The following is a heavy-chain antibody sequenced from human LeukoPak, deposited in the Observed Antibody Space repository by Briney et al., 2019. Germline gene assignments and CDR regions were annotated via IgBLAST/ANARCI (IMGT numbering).Heavy chain of an antibody. D-gene: IGHD5-18*01. CDR2: FFYSGST. Sequence: SETLSLTCTVSGGSISSYYWSWIRQPPGKGLEWIGYFFYSGSTNYNPSLRSRVTISVDTSKNQFSLKLSSVTAADTVVYYCARDVGQYTYGFDYWGQGTLVTVSS. J-gene: IGHJ4*02. CDR3: ARDVGQYTYGFDY. CDR1: GGSISSYY. V-gene: IGHV4-59*01.